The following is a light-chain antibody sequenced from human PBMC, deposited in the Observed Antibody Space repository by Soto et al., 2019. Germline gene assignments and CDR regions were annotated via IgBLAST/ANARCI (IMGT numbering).Light chain of an antibody. J-gene: IGLJ1*01. CDR1: SSNIGSNY. V-gene: IGLV1-47*01. CDR3: AAWDDSLSGYV. Sequence: QSVLTQPPSASGTPGQRVTISCSGSSSNIGSNYVYWYQQLPGTAPKLLIYRNNQRPSGAPDRFSGSKSGTSASLAISGLRSHDEADYYCAAWDDSLSGYVFGTGTKLTVL. CDR2: RNN.